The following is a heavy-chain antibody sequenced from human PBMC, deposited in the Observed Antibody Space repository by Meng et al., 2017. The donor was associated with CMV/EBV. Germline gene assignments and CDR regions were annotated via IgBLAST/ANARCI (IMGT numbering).Heavy chain of an antibody. CDR2: INHSGST. CDR1: GGSFSGYY. Sequence: SETLSLTCAVYGGSFSGYYWSWIRQPPGKGLEWIGEINHSGSTNYNPSLKSRVAISVDTSKKQFSLKVSSVTAADTAMYYCARHYGYSSSWTSYYYYGMDVWGQGTTVTVSS. J-gene: IGHJ6*02. CDR3: ARHYGYSSSWTSYYYYGMDV. V-gene: IGHV4-34*01. D-gene: IGHD6-13*01.